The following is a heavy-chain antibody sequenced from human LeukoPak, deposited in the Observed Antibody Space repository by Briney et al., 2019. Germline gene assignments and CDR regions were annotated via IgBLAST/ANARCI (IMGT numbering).Heavy chain of an antibody. J-gene: IGHJ5*02. CDR1: GFTFSTYS. Sequence: PGGSLRLSCAASGFTFSTYSMNWVRQAPGKGLEWVSSISSSSSYKYYADSVKGRFTISRDNAKNSLYLQMNSLRADDTAVYYCATGRNGVGATWFDPWGQGTLVTVSS. CDR3: ATGRNGVGATWFDP. CDR2: ISSSSSYK. D-gene: IGHD1-26*01. V-gene: IGHV3-21*01.